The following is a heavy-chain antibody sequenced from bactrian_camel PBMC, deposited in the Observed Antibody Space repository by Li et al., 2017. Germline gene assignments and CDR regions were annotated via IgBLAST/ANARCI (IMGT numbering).Heavy chain of an antibody. J-gene: IGHJ4*01. D-gene: IGHD4*01. CDR3: AANSVCLPATIATVDSVTEYGY. Sequence: HVQLVESGGGSVQAGGSLRLSCAASGFLNTYCMQWFRQAPGKEREEVAGIDSDGGTTYADSAKGRFTISRDNDKNTIFLQMDSLKPEDTAMYYCAANSVCLPATIATVDSVTEYGYWGQGTQVTVS. CDR2: IDSDGGTT. CDR1: GFLNTYC. V-gene: IGHV3S1*01.